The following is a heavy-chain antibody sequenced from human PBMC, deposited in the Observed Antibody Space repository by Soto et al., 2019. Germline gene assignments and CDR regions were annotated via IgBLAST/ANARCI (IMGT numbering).Heavy chain of an antibody. Sequence: GASVKVSCKSSGYTFTGYYMHWVRQAPGQGLEWMGWINPNSGGTNYAQKFQGWVTMTRDTSISTAYMELSRLRSDDTAVYYCARAAAGSAHPTNWFDPWGQGTLVTVSS. CDR1: GYTFTGYY. CDR2: INPNSGGT. CDR3: ARAAAGSAHPTNWFDP. D-gene: IGHD6-13*01. V-gene: IGHV1-2*04. J-gene: IGHJ5*02.